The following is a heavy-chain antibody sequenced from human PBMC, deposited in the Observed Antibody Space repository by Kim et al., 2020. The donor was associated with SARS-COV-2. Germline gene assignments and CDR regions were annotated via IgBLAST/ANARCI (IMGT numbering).Heavy chain of an antibody. J-gene: IGHJ3*02. CDR1: GFTFDDYA. V-gene: IGHV3-9*01. CDR3: AKDMGGRITMVRGVISNGQAAFDI. D-gene: IGHD3-10*01. Sequence: GGSLRLSCAASGFTFDDYAMHWVRQAPGKGLEWVSGISWNSGSIGYADSVKGRFTISRDNAKNSLYLQMNSLRAEDTALYYCAKDMGGRITMVRGVISNGQAAFDIWGQGTMVTVSS. CDR2: ISWNSGSI.